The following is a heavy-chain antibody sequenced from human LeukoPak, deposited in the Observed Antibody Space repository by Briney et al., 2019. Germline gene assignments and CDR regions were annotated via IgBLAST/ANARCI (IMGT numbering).Heavy chain of an antibody. D-gene: IGHD5-18*01. CDR1: GYSFTTHH. Sequence: ASVKVSCKTSGYSFTTHHINWVRQAPGQGLEWMGWINPNSGGTNYAQKFQGRVTMTRDTSISTAYMELSRLRSDDTAVYYCARGNVDTALADAFDIWGQGTMVTVSS. J-gene: IGHJ3*02. CDR2: INPNSGGT. CDR3: ARGNVDTALADAFDI. V-gene: IGHV1-2*02.